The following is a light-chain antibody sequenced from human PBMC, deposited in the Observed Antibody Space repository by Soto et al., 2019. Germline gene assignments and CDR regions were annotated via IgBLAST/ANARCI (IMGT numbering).Light chain of an antibody. V-gene: IGLV1-47*02. CDR1: SSNIGSNY. Sequence: QSVLTQPPSASGTPGQRVTISCSGSSSNIGSNYVYWYQQLPGTAPKLLTYSNNQRPSGVPDRFSGSKSGTSASLAISGLRSEDEADYYCAAWDDSLSGFYVFGTGTKV. CDR2: SNN. J-gene: IGLJ1*01. CDR3: AAWDDSLSGFYV.